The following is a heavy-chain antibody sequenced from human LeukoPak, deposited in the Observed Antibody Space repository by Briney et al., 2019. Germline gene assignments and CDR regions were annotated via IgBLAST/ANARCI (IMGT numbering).Heavy chain of an antibody. CDR2: IYYSVTT. CDR3: AREDPQTKVPEGMDI. V-gene: IGHV4-59*01. Sequence: SETLSLTCTVSGGSISHYYWSWIRQPPGKGLEWIGYIYYSVTTNYNPSLKSRVTISVDTSMNQFSLKLNSVTAADTAVYYCAREDPQTKVPEGMDIWGQGTTVTVSS. D-gene: IGHD4/OR15-4a*01. CDR1: GGSISHYY. J-gene: IGHJ6*02.